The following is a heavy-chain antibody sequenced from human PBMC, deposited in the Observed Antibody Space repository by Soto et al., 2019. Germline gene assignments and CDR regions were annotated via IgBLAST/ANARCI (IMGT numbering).Heavy chain of an antibody. D-gene: IGHD3-10*01. V-gene: IGHV4-39*01. Sequence: SGTLSLTCTVFGGSIFSSSYYWEWIREPPGKGLEWIGSIDYSGGTNNNPSLKSRVTIYVDTSKNQFSLNLCSVTAADTAVYYCARLGPNYYGSGSYYHYYYYYYMDVWGKGTTVTVSS. CDR1: GGSIFSSSYY. CDR3: ARLGPNYYGSGSYYHYYYYYYMDV. J-gene: IGHJ6*03. CDR2: IDYSGGT.